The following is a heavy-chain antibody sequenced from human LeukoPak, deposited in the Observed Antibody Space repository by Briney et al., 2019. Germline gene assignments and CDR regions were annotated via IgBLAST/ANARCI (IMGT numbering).Heavy chain of an antibody. CDR2: ISSRGTTI. J-gene: IGHJ4*02. CDR3: TTDLEGSRYNWITHDY. D-gene: IGHD1-20*01. V-gene: IGHV3-11*01. CDR1: GFSFSDYY. Sequence: GGSLRLSCAASGFSFSDYYVSWIRQAPGKGLECVSYISSRGTTIYYADSVKGRFTISRDNAKNSLYLQMSSLRAEDTAVYYCTTDLEGSRYNWITHDYWGQGTLVTVSS.